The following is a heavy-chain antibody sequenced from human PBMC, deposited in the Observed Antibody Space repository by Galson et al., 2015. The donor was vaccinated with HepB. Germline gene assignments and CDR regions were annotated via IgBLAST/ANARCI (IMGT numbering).Heavy chain of an antibody. CDR1: GGSISSYY. J-gene: IGHJ4*02. Sequence: SETLSLTCTISGGSISSYYWSWIRQPPGKALEWIGYIYYSGSTNYNPSLKSRVTISEDTSKNQFSLKWTSVTAADTAVYYCARDHERALPGYCGQGTLVTVSS. D-gene: IGHD1-26*01. CDR3: ARDHERALPGY. V-gene: IGHV4-59*12. CDR2: IYYSGST.